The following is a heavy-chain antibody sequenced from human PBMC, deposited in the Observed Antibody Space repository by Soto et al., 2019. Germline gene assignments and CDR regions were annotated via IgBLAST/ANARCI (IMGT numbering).Heavy chain of an antibody. CDR1: DYTFTSYG. CDR3: ARDGLRFLEWLLISGMDV. Sequence: ASVKVSCKASDYTFTSYGISWVRQAPGQGLEWMGWISAYNGNTNYAQKLQGRVTMTTDTSTSTAYMELRSLRSDDTAVYYCARDGLRFLEWLLISGMDVWGQGTTVTVSS. CDR2: ISAYNGNT. V-gene: IGHV1-18*01. D-gene: IGHD3-3*01. J-gene: IGHJ6*02.